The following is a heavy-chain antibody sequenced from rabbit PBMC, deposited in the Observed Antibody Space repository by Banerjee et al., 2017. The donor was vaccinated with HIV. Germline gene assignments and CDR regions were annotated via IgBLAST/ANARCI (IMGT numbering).Heavy chain of an antibody. CDR3: ARHTAYVAWGSDL. CDR1: GFSFSSRYY. V-gene: IGHV1S40*01. D-gene: IGHD6-1*01. J-gene: IGHJ4*01. CDR2: IDSGSSGDA. Sequence: QSLEESGGDLVKPGASLTLTCTASGFSFSSRYYMSWVRQAPGKGLEWIACIDSGSSGDAAYASWAKGRFTISKTSSTTVTLQMTSLTAADTATYFCARHTAYVAWGSDLWGQGTLVTVS.